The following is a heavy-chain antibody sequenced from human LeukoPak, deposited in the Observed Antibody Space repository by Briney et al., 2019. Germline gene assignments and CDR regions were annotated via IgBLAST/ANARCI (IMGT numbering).Heavy chain of an antibody. D-gene: IGHD2-2*01. V-gene: IGHV1-18*01. CDR3: ARGAPRYCSSTSCYESHFDY. J-gene: IGHJ4*02. Sequence: ASVKVSCKASGYTFTSYGISWVRQAPGQGLEWMRWISAYNGNTNYAQKLQGRVTMTTDTSTSTAYTELRSLRSDDTAVYYCARGAPRYCSSTSCYESHFDYWGQGTLVTVSS. CDR1: GYTFTSYG. CDR2: ISAYNGNT.